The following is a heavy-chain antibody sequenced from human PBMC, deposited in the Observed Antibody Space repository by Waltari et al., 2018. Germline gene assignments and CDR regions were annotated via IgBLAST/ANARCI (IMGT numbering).Heavy chain of an antibody. CDR3: ARDNPWARDGYNLGSPNRGYFDY. Sequence: QVQLQESGPGLVKPSQTLSLTCTVSGGSISSGSYYWSWIRQPAGKGLEGIGRIYTSGSTNYNPSLKSRVTISVDTSKNQFSLKLSSVTAADTAVYYCARDNPWARDGYNLGSPNRGYFDYWGQGTLVTVSS. CDR1: GGSISSGSYY. CDR2: IYTSGST. D-gene: IGHD5-12*01. J-gene: IGHJ4*02. V-gene: IGHV4-61*02.